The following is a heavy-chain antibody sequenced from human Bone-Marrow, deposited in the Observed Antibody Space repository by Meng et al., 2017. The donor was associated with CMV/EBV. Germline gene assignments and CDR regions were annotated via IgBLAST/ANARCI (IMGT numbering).Heavy chain of an antibody. V-gene: IGHV1-2*02. J-gene: IGHJ4*02. CDR3: VRSSGWSLFDY. CDR1: GFTFSDYY. CDR2: VNSNNDAT. D-gene: IGHD6-19*01. Sequence: QVQRGQSGGEMKKTGASCKVAGRNSGFTFSDYYIHWVRQAPGQGLEWMGWVNSNNDATNYARKFQGRDSMTRDTSISTAHMELSRLMSDDTAVYYCVRSSGWSLFDYWGQGTLVTVSS.